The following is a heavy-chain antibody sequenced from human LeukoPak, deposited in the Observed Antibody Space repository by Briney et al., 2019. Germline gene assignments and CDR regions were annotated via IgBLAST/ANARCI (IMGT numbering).Heavy chain of an antibody. Sequence: SVKVSCKASGGTFSSYAISWVRQAPGQGLEWMGRTIPILGIANYAQKFQGRVTITADKSTSTAYMDLSSLRSEDTAVYYCARDEIIYSGSYGAFDIWGQGTMVTVSS. CDR3: ARDEIIYSGSYGAFDI. D-gene: IGHD1-26*01. CDR1: GGTFSSYA. J-gene: IGHJ3*02. CDR2: TIPILGIA. V-gene: IGHV1-69*04.